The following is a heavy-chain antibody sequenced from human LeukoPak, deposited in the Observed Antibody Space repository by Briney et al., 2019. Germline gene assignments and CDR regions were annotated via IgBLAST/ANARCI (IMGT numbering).Heavy chain of an antibody. V-gene: IGHV3-9*01. CDR1: GFTFYDYA. Sequence: PGGSLRLSCAASGFTFYDYAMHWVRQAPGKGLEWVSGISWNSGSIGYADSVKGRFTISRDNAKNSLYLQMNSLRAEDTALYYCAKAVDGYNLYDYWGQGTLVTVSS. J-gene: IGHJ4*02. CDR3: AKAVDGYNLYDY. CDR2: ISWNSGSI. D-gene: IGHD5-24*01.